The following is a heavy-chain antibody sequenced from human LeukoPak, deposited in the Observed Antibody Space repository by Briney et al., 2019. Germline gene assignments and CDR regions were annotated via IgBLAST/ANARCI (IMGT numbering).Heavy chain of an antibody. V-gene: IGHV3-23*01. CDR2: ISGSGGST. CDR1: GFTFSSYA. J-gene: IGHJ5*02. Sequence: GGSLRLSCAASGFTFSSYAMSWVRQAPGKGLEWVSAISGSGGSTYYADSVKGRFTISRDNSKNTLYLQMNSLRAEDTALYYCAKGGGFSSSWLANWFDPWGQGTLVTVSS. D-gene: IGHD6-6*01. CDR3: AKGGGFSSSWLANWFDP.